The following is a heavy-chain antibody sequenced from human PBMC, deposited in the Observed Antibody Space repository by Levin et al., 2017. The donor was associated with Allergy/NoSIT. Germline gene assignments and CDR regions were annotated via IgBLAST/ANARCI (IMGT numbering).Heavy chain of an antibody. J-gene: IGHJ5*02. CDR3: AREGAEEYCGGDCYSRGWFDP. CDR1: GFTFSSYG. D-gene: IGHD2-21*02. Sequence: GGSLRLSCAASGFTFSSYGMHWVRQAPGKGLEWVAVIWYDGSNKYYADSVKGRFTISRDNSKNTLYLQMNSLRAEDTAVYYCAREGAEEYCGGDCYSRGWFDPWGQGTLVTVSS. V-gene: IGHV3-33*01. CDR2: IWYDGSNK.